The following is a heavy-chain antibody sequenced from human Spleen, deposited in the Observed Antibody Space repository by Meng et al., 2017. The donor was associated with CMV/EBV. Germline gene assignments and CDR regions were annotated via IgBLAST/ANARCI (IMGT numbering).Heavy chain of an antibody. J-gene: IGHJ6*02. D-gene: IGHD1-26*01. Sequence: SETLSLTCTVSGGSISSYYWSWIRQPPGKGLEWFGYIYYSGSTNYNPSLKSRVTISVDTSKNQFSLKLSSVTAADTAVYYCARRSGSYYYYGMDVWGQGTTVTVSS. CDR2: IYYSGST. CDR3: ARRSGSYYYYGMDV. CDR1: GGSISSYY. V-gene: IGHV4-59*01.